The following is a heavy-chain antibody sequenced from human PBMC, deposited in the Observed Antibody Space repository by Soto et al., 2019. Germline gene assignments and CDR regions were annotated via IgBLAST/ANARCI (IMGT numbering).Heavy chain of an antibody. CDR1: GGTFSTFG. CDR2: IIPFFGTA. J-gene: IGHJ4*02. Sequence: XVKVSCKASGGTFSTFGISWVRQAPGQGLEWMGGIIPFFGTAKYSQKFEDRITITADESTNTVYMDLRSLTSEDTAIYYCARTAPMDAGDKYYYDFWGQGALVTVSS. CDR3: ARTAPMDAGDKYYYDF. V-gene: IGHV1-69*13. D-gene: IGHD3-16*01.